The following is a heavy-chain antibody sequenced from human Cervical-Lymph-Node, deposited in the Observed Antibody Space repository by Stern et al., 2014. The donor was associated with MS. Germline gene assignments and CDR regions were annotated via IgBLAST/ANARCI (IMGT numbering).Heavy chain of an antibody. D-gene: IGHD3/OR15-3a*01. CDR2: ISYDGSNK. J-gene: IGHJ4*02. CDR1: GFTFSSYA. Sequence: VQLVESRGGVVQPGRSLRLSCAASGFTFSSYAMHWVRQAPGKGLEWVAVISYDGSNKYYADSVKGRFTISRDNSKNTLYLQMNSLRAEDTAVYYCARGRGGLYYFDYWGQGTLVTVSS. V-gene: IGHV3-30*01. CDR3: ARGRGGLYYFDY.